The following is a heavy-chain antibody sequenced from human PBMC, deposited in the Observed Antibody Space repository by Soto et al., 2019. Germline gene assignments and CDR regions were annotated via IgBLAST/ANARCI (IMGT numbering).Heavy chain of an antibody. V-gene: IGHV1-24*01. CDR1: GYTLTELS. CDR3: AIGPGFGGSGTALMDV. Sequence: GASVKVSCKVSGYTLTELSMHWVRQAPGKGLEWMGGFDPEDGETIYAQKFQGRVTMTEGTSTDTAYMELSSLRSEDTAVYYRAIGPGFGGSGTALMDVWGKGTTVTVSS. CDR2: FDPEDGET. J-gene: IGHJ6*04. D-gene: IGHD3-10*01.